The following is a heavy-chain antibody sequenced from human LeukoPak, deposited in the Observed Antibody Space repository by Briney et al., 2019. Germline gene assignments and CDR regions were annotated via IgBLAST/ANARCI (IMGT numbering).Heavy chain of an antibody. CDR3: ARERSSGYDY. J-gene: IGHJ4*02. CDR2: INAGNGNT. D-gene: IGHD6-19*01. Sequence: ASVKVXXKASGYXXTSYAMHWVRQAPGQRLEWMGWINAGNGNTKYSQKFQGRVTITRDTSASTAYMELSSLRSEDTAVYYCARERSSGYDYWGQGTLVTVSS. V-gene: IGHV1-3*01. CDR1: GYXXTSYA.